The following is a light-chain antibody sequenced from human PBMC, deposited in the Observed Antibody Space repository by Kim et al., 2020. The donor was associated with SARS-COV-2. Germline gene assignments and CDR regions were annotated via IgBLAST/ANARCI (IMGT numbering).Light chain of an antibody. V-gene: IGKV1-9*01. CDR3: QQLNSYPRLT. Sequence: SGGDRVTSACRASQGISSYLAWYQQKPGKAPKLLIYAASTLQSGVPSRFSGSGSGTEFTLTISSLQPEDFATYYCQQLNSYPRLTFGGGTKVDIK. CDR1: QGISSY. CDR2: AAS. J-gene: IGKJ4*01.